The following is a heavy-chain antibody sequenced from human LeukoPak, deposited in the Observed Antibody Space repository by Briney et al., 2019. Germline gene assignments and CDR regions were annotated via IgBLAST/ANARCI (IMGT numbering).Heavy chain of an antibody. CDR1: GGSFSGYY. CDR2: INHSGST. V-gene: IGHV4-34*01. D-gene: IGHD4/OR15-4a*01. J-gene: IGHJ4*02. Sequence: ASETLSLTCAVYGGSFSGYYWSWIRQPPGKGLEWIGEINHSGSTNYNPSLKSRVTISVDTSKNQFSLKLSSVTAADTAVYYCARVRSMVAQDYWGQGTLVTVSS. CDR3: ARVRSMVAQDY.